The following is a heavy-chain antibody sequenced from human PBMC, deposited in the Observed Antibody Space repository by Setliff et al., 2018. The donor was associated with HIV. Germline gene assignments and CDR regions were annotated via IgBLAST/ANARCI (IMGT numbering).Heavy chain of an antibody. Sequence: SETLSLTCTVSGGSISSPYWSWIRQPPGKGLERIGYVHYSGSTNYNPSLKTRVTISLDTSRNQFSLNLSSVIAADTAVYYCARVPVGSGSVDYWGQGTLVTVSS. J-gene: IGHJ4*02. CDR1: GGSISSPY. D-gene: IGHD3-10*01. CDR3: ARVPVGSGSVDY. CDR2: VHYSGST. V-gene: IGHV4-59*11.